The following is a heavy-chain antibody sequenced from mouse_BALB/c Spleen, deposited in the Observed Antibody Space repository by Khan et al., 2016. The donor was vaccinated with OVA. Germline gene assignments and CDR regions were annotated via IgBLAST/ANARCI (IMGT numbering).Heavy chain of an antibody. Sequence: QVQLKQSGPGLVAPSQSLSITCTISGFSLNSSGVHWVRQPPGQGLEWLVVIWSDGSTTYNSALKSRLSLSKDNSTSQAFLKMNSLQTDDTAMYCCAGQGGYDDEGGYFDYWGQGTTLTVSS. CDR3: AGQGGYDDEGGYFDY. J-gene: IGHJ2*01. CDR1: GFSLNSSG. V-gene: IGHV2-6-1*01. CDR2: IWSDGST. D-gene: IGHD2-2*01.